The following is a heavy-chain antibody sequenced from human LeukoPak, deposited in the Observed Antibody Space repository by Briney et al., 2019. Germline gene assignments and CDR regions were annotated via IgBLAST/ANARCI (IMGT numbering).Heavy chain of an antibody. V-gene: IGHV4-39*01. Sequence: SETLSLTCTVSGGSISSSSYYWGWIRQPPGKGLEWIGSIYYSGSTYYNPSLKSRVTISVDTSKNQFSLKLSSVTAADTAVYYCARLPDCSSTSCHWYYMDVWGKGTTVTVSS. CDR3: ARLPDCSSTSCHWYYMDV. D-gene: IGHD2-2*01. CDR1: GGSISSSSYY. CDR2: IYYSGST. J-gene: IGHJ6*03.